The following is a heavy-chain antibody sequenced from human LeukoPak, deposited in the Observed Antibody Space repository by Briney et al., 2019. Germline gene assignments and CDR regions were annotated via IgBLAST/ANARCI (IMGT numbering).Heavy chain of an antibody. CDR2: INPSGGST. D-gene: IGHD6-13*01. V-gene: IGHV1-46*01. CDR3: ARDISPTGIAAGRWFDP. Sequence: ASVKVSCKASGGTFSSYAISWVRQAPGQGLEWMGIINPSGGSTSYAQKFQGRVTMTRDTSTSTAYMELSSLRSEDTAVYYCARDISPTGIAAGRWFDPWGQGTLVTVSS. J-gene: IGHJ5*02. CDR1: GGTFSSYA.